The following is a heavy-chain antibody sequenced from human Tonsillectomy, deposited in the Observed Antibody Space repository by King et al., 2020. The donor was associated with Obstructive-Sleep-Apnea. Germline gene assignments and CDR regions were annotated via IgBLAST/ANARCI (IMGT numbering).Heavy chain of an antibody. CDR1: GYSFTTYW. Sequence: VQLVESGAEVKMPGESLKISCKGYGYSFTTYWIGWVRQMPGKGLEWMGIIYPGGDSDTRYSPSFQGQVTISADKSVNTAYLQWSSLKASDTAMYYCARLSVTIDYWGQGTLVTVSS. J-gene: IGHJ4*02. CDR3: ARLSVTIDY. D-gene: IGHD4-17*01. CDR2: IYPGGDSDT. V-gene: IGHV5-51*01.